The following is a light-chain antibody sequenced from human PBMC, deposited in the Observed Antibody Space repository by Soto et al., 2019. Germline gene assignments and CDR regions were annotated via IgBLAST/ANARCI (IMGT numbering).Light chain of an antibody. CDR2: EDN. V-gene: IGLV6-57*02. J-gene: IGLJ2*01. CDR3: QSYDSSIVV. Sequence: NFMLTQPHSVSKSPGKTVTISCTGSSGSIASNYVQWYQQRPGSAPTTVIYEDNQRPSGVPDRFSGSIDSSSNSASLTISGLKTEDEADYYCQSYDSSIVVFGGGTKLTVL. CDR1: SGSIASNY.